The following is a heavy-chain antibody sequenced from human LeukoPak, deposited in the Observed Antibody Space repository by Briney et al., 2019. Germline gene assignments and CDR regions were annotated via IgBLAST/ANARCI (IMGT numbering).Heavy chain of an antibody. Sequence: GGSLRLSCAASGFTFSSYGMHWVRQAPGKGLEWVAFIWYDGSNKYYADSVKGRFTISRDNSKNTLYLQMNSLRAEDTAVYYCAKSYGSGSYEGGAFDIWGQGTMVTVSS. D-gene: IGHD3-10*01. CDR3: AKSYGSGSYEGGAFDI. CDR2: IWYDGSNK. V-gene: IGHV3-30*02. CDR1: GFTFSSYG. J-gene: IGHJ3*02.